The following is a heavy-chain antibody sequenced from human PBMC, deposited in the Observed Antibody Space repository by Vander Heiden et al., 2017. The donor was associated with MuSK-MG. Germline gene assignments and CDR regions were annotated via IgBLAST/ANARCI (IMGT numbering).Heavy chain of an antibody. V-gene: IGHV3-73*02. CDR2: IRRKANSYAT. CDR3: TSSGSSSWYLGY. J-gene: IGHJ4*02. Sequence: EVQLVESGGGLVQPGGSLKLSCAASGFTFSGSAMHWVPQASGKGLEWVGRIRRKANSYATAYAASVKGRFTISRDDSKNTAYLQMNSLKTEDTAVYYCTSSGSSSWYLGYWGQGTLVTVSS. D-gene: IGHD6-13*01. CDR1: GFTFSGSA.